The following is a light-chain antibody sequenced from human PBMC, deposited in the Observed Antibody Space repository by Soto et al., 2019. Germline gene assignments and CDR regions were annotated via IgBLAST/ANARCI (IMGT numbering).Light chain of an antibody. Sequence: QSALTQPPSASGSPGQSVTISCTGTSSDVGGYNYVSWYQQHPGKAPKLMIYEVSKRPSGVPDRFSGSKSGNTASLTVSGLQAEDEADYYCSSYAGSNNLVFGGGTNLT. V-gene: IGLV2-8*01. CDR3: SSYAGSNNLV. CDR2: EVS. CDR1: SSDVGGYNY. J-gene: IGLJ2*01.